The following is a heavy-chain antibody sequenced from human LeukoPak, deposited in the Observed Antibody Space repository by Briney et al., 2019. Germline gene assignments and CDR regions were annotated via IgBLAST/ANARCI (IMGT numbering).Heavy chain of an antibody. CDR2: INHSGST. Sequence: SETLSLTCAVYGGSFSGYYWSWIRQPPGKGLEWIGEINHSGSTNYNPSLKSRVTISVDTSKNQFSLKLSSVTAADTAVYYCASGWGWLQPTRHWGQGTLVTVSS. J-gene: IGHJ4*02. CDR1: GGSFSGYY. V-gene: IGHV4-34*01. D-gene: IGHD5-24*01. CDR3: ASGWGWLQPTRH.